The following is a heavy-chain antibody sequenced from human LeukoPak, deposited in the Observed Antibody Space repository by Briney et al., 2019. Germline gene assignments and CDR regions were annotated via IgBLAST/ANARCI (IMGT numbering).Heavy chain of an antibody. CDR2: IRYDGSNE. J-gene: IGHJ6*02. CDR3: AKAKLERGLYYYYGLDV. Sequence: GGSLRLSCVASGVTFSSYGMHWVRQAPGKGLEWVAFIRYDGSNEYYIDSVKGRFTLSRDNSKNTLYLQMNSLRAEDTAVYYCAKAKLERGLYYYYGLDVWGLGTTVTVSS. CDR1: GVTFSSYG. D-gene: IGHD1-1*01. V-gene: IGHV3-30*02.